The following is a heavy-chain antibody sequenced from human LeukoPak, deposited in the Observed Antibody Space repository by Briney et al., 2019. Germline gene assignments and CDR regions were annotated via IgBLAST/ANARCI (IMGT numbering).Heavy chain of an antibody. D-gene: IGHD5-24*01. V-gene: IGHV3-7*04. CDR1: GLTLSNHW. J-gene: IGHJ4*02. Sequence: GGSLRLSCAASGLTLSNHWMTWVRQVPGRGPEWVANVNRDGSETYYLDSVKGRFTISRDNAKNSLYLQMNSLRAEDTAIYYCTRVGYIDEGIDYWGQGTLVTVSS. CDR2: VNRDGSET. CDR3: TRVGYIDEGIDY.